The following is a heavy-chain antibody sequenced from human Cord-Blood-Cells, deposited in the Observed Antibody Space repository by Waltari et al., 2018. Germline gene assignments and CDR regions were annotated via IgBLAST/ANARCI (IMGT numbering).Heavy chain of an antibody. CDR3: AKDRKVTMVRGVINY. Sequence: EVQLLESGGGLVQPGGSLRLSCAAAGFTFSSYAMSWVRQAPGKGLEWVSAISGSGGSTYYADSVKGRFTISRDNSKNTLYLQMNSLRAEDTAVYYCAKDRKVTMVRGVINYWGQGTLVTVSS. D-gene: IGHD3-10*01. CDR2: ISGSGGST. CDR1: GFTFSSYA. V-gene: IGHV3-23*01. J-gene: IGHJ4*02.